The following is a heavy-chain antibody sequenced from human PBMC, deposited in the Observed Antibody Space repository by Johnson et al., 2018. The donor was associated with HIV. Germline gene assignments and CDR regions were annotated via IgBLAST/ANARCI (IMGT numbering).Heavy chain of an antibody. CDR1: GFTFSSYA. CDR2: ISGSGSST. Sequence: VQLVESGGDLVQPGGSLRLSCVGSGFTFSSYALYALSWVRQAPGKGLSWVSSISGSGSSTYYAASVEGRFAVSRDNSKNTLYLQMTSLRAEDTAVYYCARDRLPWMGEDAFDIWGPGTMVTVSS. CDR3: ARDRLPWMGEDAFDI. J-gene: IGHJ3*02. D-gene: IGHD1-1*01. V-gene: IGHV3-23*04.